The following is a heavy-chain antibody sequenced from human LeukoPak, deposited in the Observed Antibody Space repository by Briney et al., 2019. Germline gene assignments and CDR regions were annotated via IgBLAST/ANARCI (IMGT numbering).Heavy chain of an antibody. V-gene: IGHV4-30-4*08. CDR2: IYYSGST. D-gene: IGHD3-10*01. CDR1: GGSISSSSYY. CDR3: ARDRSITMVRGTDGFDP. Sequence: PSETLSLTCTVSGGSISSSSYYWGWIRQPPGKGLDWIVYIYYSGSTYDNPSLRSRVTISVDTSKNQFSLKLSSVTAADTAVYYCARDRSITMVRGTDGFDPWGQGTLVTVSS. J-gene: IGHJ5*02.